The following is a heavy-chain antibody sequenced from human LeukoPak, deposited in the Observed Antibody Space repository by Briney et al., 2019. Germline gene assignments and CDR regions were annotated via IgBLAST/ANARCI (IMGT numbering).Heavy chain of an antibody. D-gene: IGHD3-16*02. CDR2: IYYSGST. CDR3: ARAYYDYIWGSYPGWFDP. CDR1: GGSISSSSYY. V-gene: IGHV4-39*01. J-gene: IGHJ5*02. Sequence: SETLSLTCTVSGGSISSSSYYWGWIRQPPGEGLEWIGSIYYSGSTYYNPSLKSRLTISVDTSKNQFSLKLSSVTAADTAVYYCARAYYDYIWGSYPGWFDPWGQGTLVTVSS.